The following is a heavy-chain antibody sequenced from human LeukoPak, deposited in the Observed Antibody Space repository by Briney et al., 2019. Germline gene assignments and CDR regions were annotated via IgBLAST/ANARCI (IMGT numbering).Heavy chain of an antibody. D-gene: IGHD2-21*01. J-gene: IGHJ4*02. CDR2: IQNDASTE. V-gene: IGHV3-30*12. CDR3: ARELSQIVWGGLDY. CDR1: GFIFSHYG. Sequence: GGSLRLSCAASGFIFSHYGMHWVRQAPGKGLEWVAVIQNDASTENFADSVKGRFTISRDNSKNTVFLQMNSLRVEDTAVYYCARELSQIVWGGLDYGGQGTLVSVSS.